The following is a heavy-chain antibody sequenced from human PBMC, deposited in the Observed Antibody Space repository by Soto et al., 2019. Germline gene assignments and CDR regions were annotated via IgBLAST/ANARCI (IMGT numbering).Heavy chain of an antibody. CDR3: SRLKSDVVVTTSLDF. D-gene: IGHD2-15*01. J-gene: IGHJ4*02. V-gene: IGHV3-73*02. CDR2: IRSEANNYAT. CDR1: EFTFSGSA. Sequence: EVQLVESGGGLVQPGGSLKLSCAASEFTFSGSAIHWVRQASGKGLEWVARIRSEANNYATAYAASVEGRFTISRDDSKNTAYLQMNSLKTEDTAVYYCSRLKSDVVVTTSLDFWGQGILVTVSS.